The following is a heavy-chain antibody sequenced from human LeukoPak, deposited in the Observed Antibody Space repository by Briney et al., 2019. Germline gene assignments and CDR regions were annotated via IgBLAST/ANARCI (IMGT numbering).Heavy chain of an antibody. CDR1: GYTFTSYY. CDR2: INPSGGST. Sequence: ASVKVSCKASGYTFTSYYMHWVRQAPGQGLEWMGIINPSGGSTSYAQKFQGRVTMTRDMSTSTVYMELSSLRSEDTAVYYCARHVEDAKGLWSGYDYYYYYMDVWGKGTTVTVSS. J-gene: IGHJ6*03. CDR3: ARHVEDAKGLWSGYDYYYYYMDV. V-gene: IGHV1-46*01. D-gene: IGHD3-3*01.